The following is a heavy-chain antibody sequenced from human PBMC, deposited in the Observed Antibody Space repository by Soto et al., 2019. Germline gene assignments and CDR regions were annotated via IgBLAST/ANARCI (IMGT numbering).Heavy chain of an antibody. J-gene: IGHJ4*02. Sequence: GGSLRLSCAASGFTFSSYWMHWVRQAPGKGLVWVSRINSDGSSTSYADSVKGRFTISRDNAKNTLYLQMNSLRGEDTAVYYCARGYDFWSGYYKYWGQGTAVTVSS. D-gene: IGHD3-3*01. CDR2: INSDGSST. V-gene: IGHV3-74*01. CDR3: ARGYDFWSGYYKY. CDR1: GFTFSSYW.